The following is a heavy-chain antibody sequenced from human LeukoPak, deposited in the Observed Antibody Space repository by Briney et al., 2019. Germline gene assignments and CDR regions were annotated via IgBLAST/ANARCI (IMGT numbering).Heavy chain of an antibody. V-gene: IGHV1-69*13. Sequence: ASVKVSCKASGGTFSRNAITWVRQAPGQGLEWMGGIIPIFGTTDYAQKFQGRVTITADESTSTAYMELSSLRSEDTAVYYCARVGSQQLAGGWFDPWGQGTLVTVSS. CDR2: IIPIFGTT. J-gene: IGHJ5*02. CDR1: GGTFSRNA. D-gene: IGHD6-13*01. CDR3: ARVGSQQLAGGWFDP.